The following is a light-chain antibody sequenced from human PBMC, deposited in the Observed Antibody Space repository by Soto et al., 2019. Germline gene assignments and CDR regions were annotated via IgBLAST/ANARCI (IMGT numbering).Light chain of an antibody. CDR2: DAS. CDR3: QQRSNWMIT. Sequence: EIVLTQSPATLSLSPGERATLSCRASQSVSSYLAWYQQKPGQAPRLLIYDASNRATGIPARFSGSGSGTDFTLTISSLEPEEFAVYYCQQRSNWMITVGQGTRREIK. J-gene: IGKJ5*01. CDR1: QSVSSY. V-gene: IGKV3-11*01.